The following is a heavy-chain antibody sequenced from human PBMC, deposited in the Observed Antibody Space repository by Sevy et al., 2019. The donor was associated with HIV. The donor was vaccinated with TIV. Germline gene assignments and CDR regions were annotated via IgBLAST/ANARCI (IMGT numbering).Heavy chain of an antibody. Sequence: ASVKVSCKASGGTFSNYGFHWVRQAPGQGLEWMGWIIPIFGTPNYAQQFQGRVTITADGSTSTAYMERSSLTSDYTAVYYCASSGTTGTTSLFDFWGPGTLVTVSS. J-gene: IGHJ4*02. CDR2: IIPIFGTP. CDR1: GGTFSNYG. V-gene: IGHV1-69*13. CDR3: ASSGTTGTTSLFDF. D-gene: IGHD1-1*01.